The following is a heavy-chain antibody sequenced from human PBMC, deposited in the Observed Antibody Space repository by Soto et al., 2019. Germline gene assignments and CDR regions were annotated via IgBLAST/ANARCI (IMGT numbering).Heavy chain of an antibody. D-gene: IGHD4-17*01. J-gene: IGHJ4*02. V-gene: IGHV1-69*08. CDR2: IIPILGIA. CDR1: GGTFSSYT. CDR3: ARDRHNDYGDFYYFDY. Sequence: QVQLVQSGAEVKKPGSSVKVSCKASGGTFSSYTISWVRQAPGQGLEWMGRIIPILGIANYAQKFQGRVTITADKSTSTAYMELSSLRSEDTAVYYCARDRHNDYGDFYYFDYWGQGTLVTVSS.